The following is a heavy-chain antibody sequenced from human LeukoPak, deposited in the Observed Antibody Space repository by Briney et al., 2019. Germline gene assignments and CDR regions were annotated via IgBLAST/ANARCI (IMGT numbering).Heavy chain of an antibody. CDR2: ISYDGSNK. D-gene: IGHD1-26*01. CDR1: GFTFSSYG. V-gene: IGHV3-30*18. CDR3: AKGSYYLESAFDY. Sequence: GGSLRLSCAASGFTFSSYGMHWVRQAPGKGLEWVAVISYDGSNKYYADSVKGRFTISRDNSKNTLYLQMNSLRAEDTAVYYCAKGSYYLESAFDYWGQGTLVTVSS. J-gene: IGHJ4*02.